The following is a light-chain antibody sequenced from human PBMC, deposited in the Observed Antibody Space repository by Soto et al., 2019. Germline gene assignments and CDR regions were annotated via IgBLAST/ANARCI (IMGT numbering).Light chain of an antibody. J-gene: IGLJ3*02. CDR2: EGS. CDR3: CSYAGSSNWV. Sequence: QSALTQPASVSGSPGQSITISCTGTSSDVGSYNLVSWYQQHPGKAPKLMIYEGSKRPSGISNRFSGSKSGNTASLTISGLQAEDEADYYCCSYAGSSNWVFGGGTKLTV. CDR1: SSDVGSYNL. V-gene: IGLV2-23*01.